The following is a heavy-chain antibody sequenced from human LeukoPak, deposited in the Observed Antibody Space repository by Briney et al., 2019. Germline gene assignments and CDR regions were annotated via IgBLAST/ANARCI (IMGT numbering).Heavy chain of an antibody. V-gene: IGHV3-7*03. CDR1: GFTFSSSW. Sequence: GGSLRLSCVASGFTFSSSWMTWVRQAPGKGREGGANIKQDGRETYYVDSVEGRFTISRDKAKNTLYLEKKSQRGEDTAIYYFARPGLYCSGGSCYPFDNWGQGNLVTVSS. CDR2: IKQDGRET. D-gene: IGHD2-15*01. J-gene: IGHJ4*02. CDR3: ARPGLYCSGGSCYPFDN.